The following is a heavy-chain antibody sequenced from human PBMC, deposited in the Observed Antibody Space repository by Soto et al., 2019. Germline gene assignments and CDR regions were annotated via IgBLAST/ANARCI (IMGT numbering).Heavy chain of an antibody. Sequence: SETLSLTCTVSGGSISSGGYYWSWIRQHPGKGLEWIGYIYYSGSTYYNPSLKSRVTISVDTSKNQFSLKLSSVTAADTAVYYCARSVDQLLSNWFDPWGQGTLVTVSS. D-gene: IGHD2-2*01. CDR2: IYYSGST. J-gene: IGHJ5*02. V-gene: IGHV4-31*03. CDR3: ARSVDQLLSNWFDP. CDR1: GGSISSGGYY.